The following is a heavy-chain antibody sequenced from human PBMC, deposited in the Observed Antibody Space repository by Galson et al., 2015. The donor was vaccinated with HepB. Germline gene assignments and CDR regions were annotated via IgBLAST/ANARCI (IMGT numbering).Heavy chain of an antibody. CDR2: IYYSGST. V-gene: IGHV4-39*01. J-gene: IGHJ4*02. CDR1: GGSISSTNYY. Sequence: LSLTCIVSGGSISSTNYYWGWVRQPPGKGLEWIGSIYYSGSTYHNPSLKSRLTISVDTSRNQFSLKLTSVTAADTAVYYCARHFSRIEVAFGRFDNWGQGTLVTVSS. D-gene: IGHD6-19*01. CDR3: ARHFSRIEVAFGRFDN.